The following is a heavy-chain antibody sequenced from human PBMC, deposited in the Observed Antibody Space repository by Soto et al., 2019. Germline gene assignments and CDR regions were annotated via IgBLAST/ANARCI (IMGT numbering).Heavy chain of an antibody. Sequence: SETLSLTCTVSGGSISSGDYYWSWIRQPPGKGLEWIGYIYYSGSTYYNPSLKSRVTISVDTSKNQFSLKLSSVTAADTAVYYCARGAAAAATPYFDYWGQGTLVTVSS. CDR2: IYYSGST. CDR3: ARGAAAAATPYFDY. D-gene: IGHD6-13*01. CDR1: GGSISSGDYY. V-gene: IGHV4-30-4*01. J-gene: IGHJ4*02.